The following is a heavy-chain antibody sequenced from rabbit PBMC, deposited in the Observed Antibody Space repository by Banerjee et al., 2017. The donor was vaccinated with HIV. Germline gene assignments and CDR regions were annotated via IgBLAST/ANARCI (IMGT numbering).Heavy chain of an antibody. V-gene: IGHV1S45*01. CDR3: ARDLAGVIGWNFKL. J-gene: IGHJ4*01. CDR1: GIDFSTYG. Sequence: QEQLVASGGGLVTLGGSLKLSCKASGIDFSTYGISWVRQAPGKGLEWIACINTSSGNTVYASWAKGRFTLSKTSSTTVTLQMTSLTAADTATYFCARDLAGVIGWNFKLWG. CDR2: INTSSGNT. D-gene: IGHD4-1*01.